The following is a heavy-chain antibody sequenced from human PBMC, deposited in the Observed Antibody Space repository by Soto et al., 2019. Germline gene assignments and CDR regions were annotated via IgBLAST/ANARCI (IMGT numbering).Heavy chain of an antibody. Sequence: QVQVVQSGVEVRRPGSSVKVSCKASGDTFKNCVISWVRQAPGQGLEWMGGIIPLFGTTDFAQRFQGRLTTTTDESTTTAFIELSRLGSEDTATYYWAAELGFGKLSVVWGQGTTVIVSS. V-gene: IGHV1-69*01. CDR1: GDTFKNCV. J-gene: IGHJ6*02. D-gene: IGHD3-10*01. CDR3: AAELGFGKLSVV. CDR2: IIPLFGTT.